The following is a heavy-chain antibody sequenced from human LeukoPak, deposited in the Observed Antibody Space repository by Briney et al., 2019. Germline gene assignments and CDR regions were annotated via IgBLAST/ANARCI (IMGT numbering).Heavy chain of an antibody. CDR1: GYTFTSYY. V-gene: IGHV1-46*01. CDR3: ARDRSIAVAGTRGYFDY. CDR2: INPSGGST. Sequence: ASVKVSCKASGYTFTSYYMHWVRQAPGQGLEWMGIINPSGGSTSYAQKFQGRVTMTRDTSTSTVYMELSSPRSEDTAVYYCARDRSIAVAGTRGYFDYWGQGTLVTVSS. J-gene: IGHJ4*02. D-gene: IGHD6-19*01.